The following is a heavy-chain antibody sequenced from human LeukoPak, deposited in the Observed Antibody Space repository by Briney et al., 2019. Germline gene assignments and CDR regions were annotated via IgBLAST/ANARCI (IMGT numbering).Heavy chain of an antibody. CDR1: GFTFSSYG. D-gene: IGHD3-10*01. Sequence: PGGSLRLSCAASGFTFSSYGMHWVRQAPGKGLEWVAVTWYDGSSKYYADSVKGRFTISRDNSKNTLYLQMNSLRAEDTAVYYCARDRRGVVGYWGQGTLVTVSS. V-gene: IGHV3-33*01. J-gene: IGHJ4*02. CDR2: TWYDGSSK. CDR3: ARDRRGVVGY.